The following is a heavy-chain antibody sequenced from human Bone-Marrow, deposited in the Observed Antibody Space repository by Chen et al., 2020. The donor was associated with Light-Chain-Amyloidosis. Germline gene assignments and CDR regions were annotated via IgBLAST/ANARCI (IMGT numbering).Heavy chain of an antibody. J-gene: IGHJ4*02. CDR2: INADGTIT. Sequence: EAQRVGAGGGLVQPGGSLRLSCAPSRLTFSGYWMLWVRQTPGKGLEWVYRINADGTITIYAGSVKGRFTIARDNAKNTLYLHMCSLRAEDTAVYYCGKDRWGFPDYWGQGTLVTVSS. V-gene: IGHV3-74*01. CDR1: RLTFSGYW. D-gene: IGHD2-21*01. CDR3: GKDRWGFPDY.